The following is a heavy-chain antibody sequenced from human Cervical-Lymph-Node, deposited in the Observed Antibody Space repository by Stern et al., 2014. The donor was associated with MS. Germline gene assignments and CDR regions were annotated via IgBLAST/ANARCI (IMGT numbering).Heavy chain of an antibody. CDR1: GFTFDEYA. CDR2: ISRNSGSL. J-gene: IGHJ4*02. V-gene: IGHV3-9*01. Sequence: EVQLVESGGDLVQPGRSLRLSCAASGFTFDEYAMHWVRQAPGKGLEWVSGISRNSGSLAYADSVKGRFTISRDDAKNSLYLQMSSLRAEDTALYYCAKDVYGSTWSYFDYWGQGALVTVSS. CDR3: AKDVYGSTWSYFDY. D-gene: IGHD6-13*01.